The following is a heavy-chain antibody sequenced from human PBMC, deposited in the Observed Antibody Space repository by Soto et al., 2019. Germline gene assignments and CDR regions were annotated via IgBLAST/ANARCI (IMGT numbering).Heavy chain of an antibody. CDR3: ARDVSPGTDSLYVDGFDN. CDR1: GFTFSNYW. D-gene: IGHD3-10*01. CDR2: IKKDESKK. J-gene: IGHJ3*02. V-gene: IGHV3-7*05. Sequence: HPGGSLRLSCAASGFTFSNYWMTWIRQVPGKGLEWVANIKKDESKKSYLDSVRGRFTISRDNAQNSLYLQMDGLRAEDTALYYCARDVSPGTDSLYVDGFDNWGQGTMVTVSS.